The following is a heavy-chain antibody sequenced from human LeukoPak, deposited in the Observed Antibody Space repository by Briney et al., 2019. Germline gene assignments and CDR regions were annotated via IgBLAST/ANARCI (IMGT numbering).Heavy chain of an antibody. D-gene: IGHD2-2*01. V-gene: IGHV3-23*01. CDR2: ISGSGGST. J-gene: IGHJ4*02. Sequence: GGSLRLSCAASGFTFSSYAMSWVRQAPGKGLEWVSAISGSGGSTYYADSVKGRFTISRDNSKNTLYLQMNSLRAEDTAVYYCGKDAKDCSSTSCYLDYWGQGTLVTASS. CDR1: GFTFSSYA. CDR3: GKDAKDCSSTSCYLDY.